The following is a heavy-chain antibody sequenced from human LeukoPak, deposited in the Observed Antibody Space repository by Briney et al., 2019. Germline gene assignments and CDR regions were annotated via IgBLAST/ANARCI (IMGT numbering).Heavy chain of an antibody. CDR2: IHHTGST. V-gene: IGHV4-59*08. Sequence: PSETLSFNSYVSGDSISRNYWIWIRQPPGKGLEWIGYIHHTGSTNYNPSLKSRVTISIDTSQAQFSLRLSSVTAADTAVYYCARHACAIDALHGGPGTLVTVSS. J-gene: IGHJ4*02. CDR1: GDSISRNY. D-gene: IGHD3-9*01. CDR3: ARHACAIDALH.